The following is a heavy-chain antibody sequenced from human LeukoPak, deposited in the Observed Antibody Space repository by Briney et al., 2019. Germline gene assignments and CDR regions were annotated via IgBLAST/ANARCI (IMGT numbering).Heavy chain of an antibody. CDR2: ISSGGDSI. V-gene: IGHV3-11*04. CDR3: ARPSSGWYSDAFDI. CDR1: GITFSDHY. D-gene: IGHD6-19*01. J-gene: IGHJ3*02. Sequence: PGGSLRLSCAASGITFSDHYMSWIRQAPGKGLEWLSYISSGGDSIYYADSVKGRFTISRDNAKNSVSLQMNSLRAEDTAVYYCARPSSGWYSDAFDIWGQGTMVTVSS.